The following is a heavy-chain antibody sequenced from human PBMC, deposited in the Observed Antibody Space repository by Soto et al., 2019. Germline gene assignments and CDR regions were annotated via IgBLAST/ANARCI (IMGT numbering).Heavy chain of an antibody. CDR2: IKSKVDGETR. D-gene: IGHD1-26*01. CDR1: GLTFSTAW. Sequence: EVQLVESGGALATPGGSLRLSCVVFGLTFSTAWMNWVRQAPGKGLEWVGRIKSKVDGETRDYAAPVKGRFTISRDDSKNTLFLDMTSLTTEDTGVYYCTTDPQWGLWGPGTMVTVSS. CDR3: TTDPQWGL. V-gene: IGHV3-15*07. J-gene: IGHJ3*01.